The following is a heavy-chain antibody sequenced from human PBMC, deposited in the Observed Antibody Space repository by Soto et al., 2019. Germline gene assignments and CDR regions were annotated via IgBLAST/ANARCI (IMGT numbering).Heavy chain of an antibody. J-gene: IGHJ4*02. Sequence: GESLKISCQGSGYYFVSYWIAWVRQMPGKGLEWMGIIYPGDSETRYSPSFQGRVTISADKSTSTAYLQWSSLKASDTAMYFCARGSPYDYWGQGTPVTSPQ. V-gene: IGHV5-51*01. CDR2: IYPGDSET. CDR3: ARGSPYDY. CDR1: GYYFVSYW.